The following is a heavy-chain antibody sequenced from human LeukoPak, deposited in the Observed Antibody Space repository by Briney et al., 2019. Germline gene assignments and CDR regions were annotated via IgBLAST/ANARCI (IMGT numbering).Heavy chain of an antibody. CDR3: ARVRDGYSYSYFDY. V-gene: IGHV1-2*06. D-gene: IGHD5-24*01. J-gene: IGHJ4*02. CDR1: GYTFTGYY. CDR2: INPNSGGT. Sequence: GASVKVSCKASGYTFTGYYMHWVRQAPGQGLEWMGRINPNSGGTNYAQKFQGRVTMTRDTSISTVYMELSSLRSDDTAMYYCARVRDGYSYSYFDYWGQGILVTVSS.